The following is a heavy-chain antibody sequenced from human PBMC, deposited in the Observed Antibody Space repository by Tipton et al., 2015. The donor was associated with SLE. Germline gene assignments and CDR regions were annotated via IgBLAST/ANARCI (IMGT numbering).Heavy chain of an antibody. CDR1: GFTFSSYT. J-gene: IGHJ6*03. V-gene: IGHV3-33*05. CDR2: MSYDGINK. Sequence: SLRLSCVGSGFTFSSYTLHWVRQAPGKGLEWVAVMSYDGINKKCADSVKGRFTISRDDSKNTLYLQMNSLKTEDTAVYYCTADRDCSSARCSFSNFYYYMEFWGKGTTVTVSS. CDR3: TADRDCSSARCSFSNFYYYMEF. D-gene: IGHD2-2*01.